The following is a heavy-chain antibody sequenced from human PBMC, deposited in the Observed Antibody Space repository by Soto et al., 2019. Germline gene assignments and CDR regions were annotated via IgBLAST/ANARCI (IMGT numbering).Heavy chain of an antibody. CDR2: IYPSDSDT. Sequence: GESLKISCKGSGYIFTSYWIVWVRQTPGKGLEWMGSIYPSDSDTSYSPSFQGQVTISADKSISTAYLQWSSLKDSDTAMYYCARIPDDAGDYGELDFWGQGTLVTVSS. D-gene: IGHD4-17*01. J-gene: IGHJ4*02. V-gene: IGHV5-51*01. CDR3: ARIPDDAGDYGELDF. CDR1: GYIFTSYW.